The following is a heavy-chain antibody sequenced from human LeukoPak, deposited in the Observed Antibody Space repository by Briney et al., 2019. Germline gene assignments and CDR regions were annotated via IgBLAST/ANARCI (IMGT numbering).Heavy chain of an antibody. V-gene: IGHV4-38-2*01. J-gene: IGHJ6*03. CDR3: GRAGFGTAYNRFYYYMDV. D-gene: IGHD3-16*01. CDR2: IFHSGIA. CDR1: NYPITSDYY. Sequence: SESLTLTCAVSNYPITSDYYWVLIRQPPGQGQEWTGKIFHSGIAHYNPSLKSRVTMSVDTSRSQFSLNLNSVTAADTAVYFCGRAGFGTAYNRFYYYMDVWGKGTTVTVSS.